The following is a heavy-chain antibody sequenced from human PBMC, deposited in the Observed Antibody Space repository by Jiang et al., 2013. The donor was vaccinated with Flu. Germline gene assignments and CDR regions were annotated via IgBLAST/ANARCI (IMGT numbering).Heavy chain of an antibody. CDR3: AAHSSGWYVLDY. V-gene: IGHV3-23*01. J-gene: IGHJ4*02. Sequence: VQLLESGGGLVRPGGSLRLSCAASGFTFSSYAMSWVRQAPGKGLEWVSAISGSGGSTYYADSVKGRFTISRDNSKNTLYLQMNSLRAEDTAVYYCAAHSSGWYVLDYWAREPWSPSPQ. CDR2: ISGSGGST. CDR1: GFTFSSYA. D-gene: IGHD6-19*01.